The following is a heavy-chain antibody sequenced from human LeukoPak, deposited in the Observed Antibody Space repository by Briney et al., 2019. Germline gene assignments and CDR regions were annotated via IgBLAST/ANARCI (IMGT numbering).Heavy chain of an antibody. CDR3: ARAPARYYDILTGSNFDY. Sequence: ASVKVSCKASGYTFTSYGISWVRQAPGQGLEWMGWISAYNGNTNYAQKLQGRVTMTTDTSTSTAYMELRSLRSDDTAVYYCARAPARYYDILTGSNFDYWGQGTLVTVSS. D-gene: IGHD3-9*01. J-gene: IGHJ4*02. CDR1: GYTFTSYG. V-gene: IGHV1-18*01. CDR2: ISAYNGNT.